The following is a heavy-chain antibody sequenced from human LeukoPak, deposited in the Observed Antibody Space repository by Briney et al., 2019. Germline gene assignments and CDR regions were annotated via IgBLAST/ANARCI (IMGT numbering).Heavy chain of an antibody. Sequence: ASVKVSCKASGYTFTNYNMYWVRQAPGQGLEWMGIINPSRGSTSYAQKFQGRVTMTGDTSTSTVYMELSSLRSEDTAVYYCVREYYGSGMHAFDMWGQGTMVTVSS. CDR3: VREYYGSGMHAFDM. D-gene: IGHD3-10*01. CDR1: GYTFTNYN. CDR2: INPSRGST. J-gene: IGHJ3*02. V-gene: IGHV1-46*01.